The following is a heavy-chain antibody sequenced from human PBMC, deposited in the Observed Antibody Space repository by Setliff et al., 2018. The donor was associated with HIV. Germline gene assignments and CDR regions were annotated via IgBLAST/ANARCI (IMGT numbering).Heavy chain of an antibody. CDR1: GYTFTGYD. J-gene: IGHJ5*02. D-gene: IGHD3-22*01. V-gene: IGHV1-2*06. Sequence: GASVKVSCKASGYTFTGYDIHWVRQAPGQGLEWMGRISPNSGDTNCAQKFQGRVAMTRDTSISTAYMDLTRLRSDDTAVYYCAREDHYDRFLDHWGQGALVTVSS. CDR2: ISPNSGDT. CDR3: AREDHYDRFLDH.